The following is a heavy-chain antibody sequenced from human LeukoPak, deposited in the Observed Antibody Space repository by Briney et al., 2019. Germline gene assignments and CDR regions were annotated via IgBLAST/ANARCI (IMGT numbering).Heavy chain of an antibody. Sequence: ASVKVSCKASGYTFTGYYMHWVRQAPGQGLEWMGWINPNSGGTNYAQKFQGRVTMTRDTSISTAYMELSRLRSDDTAVYYCARTDSRGWYGDYWGQGTLVTVSS. J-gene: IGHJ4*02. CDR3: ARTDSRGWYGDY. CDR1: GYTFTGYY. V-gene: IGHV1-2*02. D-gene: IGHD6-19*01. CDR2: INPNSGGT.